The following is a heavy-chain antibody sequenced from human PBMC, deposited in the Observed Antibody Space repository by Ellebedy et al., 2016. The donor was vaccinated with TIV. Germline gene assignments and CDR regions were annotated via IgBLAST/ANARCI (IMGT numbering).Heavy chain of an antibody. V-gene: IGHV3-7*01. D-gene: IGHD6-19*01. J-gene: IGHJ4*02. CDR2: IKQDGREK. Sequence: GESLKISCAASGFTFSSYWMSWVRQAPGKGLEWVANIKQDGREKYYVDSVKGRFTISRDNAKNSLYLQMNSLRAEDTAVYYCARGHQYSSGWYEYYFDYWGQGTLVTVSS. CDR1: GFTFSSYW. CDR3: ARGHQYSSGWYEYYFDY.